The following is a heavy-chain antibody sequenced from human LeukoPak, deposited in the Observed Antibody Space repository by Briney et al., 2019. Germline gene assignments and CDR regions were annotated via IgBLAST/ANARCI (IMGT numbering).Heavy chain of an antibody. CDR1: GCPISSGDYY. D-gene: IGHD4-17*01. CDR3: ARDTDLYVDRYCYYGMDV. Sequence: PAQTLSITCTVSGCPISSGDYYWSQIRQPPVKGLEGIGYSYYRGSTYYNPSIKSRVTISVVTFKNQFSLKLSSVTAADTAVYYCARDTDLYVDRYCYYGMDVWGQGTTVTVS. J-gene: IGHJ6*02. V-gene: IGHV4-30-4*01. CDR2: SYYRGST.